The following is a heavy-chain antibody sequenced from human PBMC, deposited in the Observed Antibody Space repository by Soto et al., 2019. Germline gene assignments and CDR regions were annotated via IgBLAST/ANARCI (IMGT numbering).Heavy chain of an antibody. CDR2: ISASGGST. V-gene: IGHV3-23*01. D-gene: IGHD2-8*02. CDR1: GFTFSNYV. J-gene: IGHJ5*01. CDR3: AKSRLSSTGINWFDS. Sequence: EVQLLDSGGGSVQPGGSLRLSCAASGFTFSNYVMAWVRQAPGKGLEWVSGISASGGSTYYPDSVKGRFSMSRDNSKNTRFLQMNSLRAEDTAIYYCAKSRLSSTGINWFDSWGQGTLVTVSS.